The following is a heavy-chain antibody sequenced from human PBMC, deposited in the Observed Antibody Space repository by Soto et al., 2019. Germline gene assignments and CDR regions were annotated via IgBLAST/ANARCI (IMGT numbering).Heavy chain of an antibody. CDR2: ISYDGILK. J-gene: IGHJ6*02. Sequence: GGSLRLSCAASGFTFSYFVMHRVRQAPGKGLEWVAIISYDGILKYYADSVNGRFTISRDTSKGAVYLQMNSLTPEDTAVYYCAKDFKVSGGHYGSLNYYYGMDVWGQGTTVTVSS. V-gene: IGHV3-30*18. D-gene: IGHD3-10*01. CDR1: GFTFSYFV. CDR3: AKDFKVSGGHYGSLNYYYGMDV.